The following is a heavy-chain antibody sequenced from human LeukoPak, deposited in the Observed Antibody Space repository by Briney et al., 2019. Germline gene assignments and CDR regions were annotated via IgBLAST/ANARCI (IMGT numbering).Heavy chain of an antibody. Sequence: GGSLRLSCAASGFTFSSYGMHWVRQAPGKGLEWVAFIRYDGSNKYYADSVKGRFTISRDNSKNTLYLQMNSLRAEDTAVYYCAKVGYRYSNGLNAFDIWGQGTMVTVSS. CDR1: GFTFSSYG. J-gene: IGHJ3*02. CDR2: IRYDGSNK. CDR3: AKVGYRYSNGLNAFDI. V-gene: IGHV3-30*02. D-gene: IGHD6-25*01.